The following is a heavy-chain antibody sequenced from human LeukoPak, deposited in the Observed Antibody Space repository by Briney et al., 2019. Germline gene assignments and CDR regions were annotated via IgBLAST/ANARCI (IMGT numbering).Heavy chain of an antibody. D-gene: IGHD3-10*01. J-gene: IGHJ6*03. CDR1: GGSISSYY. V-gene: IGHV4-59*01. Sequence: KSSETLSLTCTVSGGSISSYYWSWIRQPPGKGLEWIGYIYYSGSTNYNPSLKSRVTISVDTSKNQFSLKLSSVTAADTAVYYCARGFYGSWKPYYYYMDVWGKGTTVTVSS. CDR2: IYYSGST. CDR3: ARGFYGSWKPYYYYMDV.